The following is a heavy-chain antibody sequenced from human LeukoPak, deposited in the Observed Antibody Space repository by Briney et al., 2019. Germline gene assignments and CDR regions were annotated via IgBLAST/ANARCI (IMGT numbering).Heavy chain of an antibody. Sequence: EGSLRLSCAASGLTFSDYQMSWIRQAPGKGLEWVSYISSSGNTIYYADSVKGRFTISRDNAKNSLDLQMNSLRAEGTAVYYCARSGTQRGTYWGQGTLVTVSS. CDR1: GLTFSDYQ. J-gene: IGHJ4*02. D-gene: IGHD1-1*01. CDR3: ARSGTQRGTY. V-gene: IGHV3-11*01. CDR2: ISSSGNTI.